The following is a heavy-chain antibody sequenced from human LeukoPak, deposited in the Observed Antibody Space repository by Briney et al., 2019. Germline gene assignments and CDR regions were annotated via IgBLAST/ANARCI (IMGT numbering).Heavy chain of an antibody. V-gene: IGHV4-59*01. CDR3: ARGREYSSSCFDY. D-gene: IGHD6-6*01. CDR2: IYYSGST. Sequence: PSETLSLTCTVSGGSISDYYWSWIRQPPGKGLEWIGDIYYSGSTNYNPPLKSRVTISVDTSKNQFSLKLSSVTAADTAVYYCARGREYSSSCFDYWGQGTLVTVSS. J-gene: IGHJ4*02. CDR1: GGSISDYY.